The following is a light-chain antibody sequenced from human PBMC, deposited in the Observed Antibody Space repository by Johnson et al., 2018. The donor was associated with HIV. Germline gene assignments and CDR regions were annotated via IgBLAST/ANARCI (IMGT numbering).Light chain of an antibody. Sequence: QSVLTQPPSVSAAPGQKVTISCSGSGSNIGNNYVSWYQQLPGSAPKLLIYENNKRPSGIPGRFSGSKSGTSATLGIIGLQTGDEADYYCGTWDSSLSADVFGTGTKVTVL. V-gene: IGLV1-51*02. CDR2: ENN. J-gene: IGLJ1*01. CDR3: GTWDSSLSADV. CDR1: GSNIGNNY.